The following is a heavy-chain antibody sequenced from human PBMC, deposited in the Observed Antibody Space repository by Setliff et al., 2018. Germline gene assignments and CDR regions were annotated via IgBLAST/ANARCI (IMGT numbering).Heavy chain of an antibody. V-gene: IGHV4-59*12. Sequence: PSETLSLTCTVSGGYIRSFHWSWIRQSPGKGLEWIGSIYYSGSTNYNPSLKSRVTMSVDTSKNQFSLKLSSVAAADTAVYYCARGFDVCGGGACYTDGPYYFDYWGLGTLVTVSS. CDR3: ARGFDVCGGGACYTDGPYYFDY. CDR1: GGYIRSFH. J-gene: IGHJ4*02. D-gene: IGHD2-21*02. CDR2: IYYSGST.